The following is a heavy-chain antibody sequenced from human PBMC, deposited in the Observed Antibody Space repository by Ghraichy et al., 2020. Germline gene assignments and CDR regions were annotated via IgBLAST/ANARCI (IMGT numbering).Heavy chain of an antibody. J-gene: IGHJ4*02. CDR1: GFTVSNYA. CDR2: ISISGSRK. CDR3: AKLSAGTDIDVFDY. Sequence: GGSLRLSCAASGFTVSNYALTWVRQAPGKGLEWVSRISISGSRKYYADSVKGRFTISRDNSENMLYLQMNSLRAEDTAVYYCAKLSAGTDIDVFDYWGQGTLVTVSS. D-gene: IGHD2-15*01. V-gene: IGHV3-23*01.